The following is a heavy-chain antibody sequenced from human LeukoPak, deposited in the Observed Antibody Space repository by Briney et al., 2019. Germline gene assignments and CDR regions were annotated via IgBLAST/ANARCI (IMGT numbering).Heavy chain of an antibody. Sequence: PSETLSLTCTVSGGSISSRSYYWGWVRQPPGRGLEWIGSIYYSGSTYHNPSLKSRVTMSVDTSKNQFSPNLNSVTAADTAMYFCTRLLRDSRGYYYFDQWGQGTLATVSS. CDR1: GGSISSRSYY. V-gene: IGHV4-39*01. CDR3: TRLLRDSRGYYYFDQ. J-gene: IGHJ4*02. D-gene: IGHD3-22*01. CDR2: IYYSGST.